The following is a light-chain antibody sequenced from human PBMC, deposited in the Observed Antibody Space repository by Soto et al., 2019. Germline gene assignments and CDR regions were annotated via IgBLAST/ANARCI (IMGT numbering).Light chain of an antibody. CDR3: QQSDSWPWT. Sequence: VLTQSPFTLSLSPGERATLSCRASQSVTDFLAWYQQKPGQAPRLLIYDASNRATGIPARFSGSGSGTDFTLTISSLEPEDFAVYYCQQSDSWPWTFGQGTKVAIK. V-gene: IGKV3-11*01. J-gene: IGKJ1*01. CDR2: DAS. CDR1: QSVTDF.